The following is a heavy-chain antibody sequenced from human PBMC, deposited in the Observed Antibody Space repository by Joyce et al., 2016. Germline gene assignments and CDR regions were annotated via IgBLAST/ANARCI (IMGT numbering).Heavy chain of an antibody. Sequence: QVQLQESGPGLVRPSETLSVTCAVSGFSISSGYYWGWIRQPPGTGLEWIGSMYQTGNTYYRSSLRSRVTISVDTSKNQLSLKLSSVTASDTAVYYCARDRDSSGYYEFDFWGQGTLVTVSS. V-gene: IGHV4-38-2*02. CDR1: GFSISSGYY. CDR3: ARDRDSSGYYEFDF. D-gene: IGHD3-22*01. J-gene: IGHJ4*02. CDR2: MYQTGNT.